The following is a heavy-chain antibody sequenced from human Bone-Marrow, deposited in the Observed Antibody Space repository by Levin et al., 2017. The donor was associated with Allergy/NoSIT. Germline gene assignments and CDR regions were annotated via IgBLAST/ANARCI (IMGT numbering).Heavy chain of an antibody. Sequence: KISCKASGGTFSSYAISWVRQAPGQGLEWMGGIIPIFGTANYAQKFQGRVTITADKSTSTAYMELSSLRSEDTAVYYCACWLRSSFDYWGQGTLVTVSS. V-gene: IGHV1-69*06. J-gene: IGHJ4*02. CDR1: GGTFSSYA. CDR3: ACWLRSSFDY. CDR2: IIPIFGTA. D-gene: IGHD5-12*01.